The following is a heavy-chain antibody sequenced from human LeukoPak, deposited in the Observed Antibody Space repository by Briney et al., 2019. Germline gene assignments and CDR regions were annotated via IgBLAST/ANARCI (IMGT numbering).Heavy chain of an antibody. D-gene: IGHD1-1*01. J-gene: IGHJ3*02. CDR3: AGHPPGNDDAFDI. CDR1: GGSISRYY. Sequence: SETLSLTYTVSGGSISRYYWSWIRLPPGKRLEWIGYIYYTGSTNYNPSLKSRVTMSVDTSKNQFSLKLSSVTAADTAVYYCAGHPPGNDDAFDIWGQGTMVTVSS. CDR2: IYYTGST. V-gene: IGHV4-59*08.